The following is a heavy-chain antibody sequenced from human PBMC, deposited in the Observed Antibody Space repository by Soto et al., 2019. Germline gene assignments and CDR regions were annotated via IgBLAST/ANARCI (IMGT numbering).Heavy chain of an antibody. V-gene: IGHV3-23*01. J-gene: IGHJ4*02. Sequence: EVQLLESGGGLVQPGGSLRLSCEASGFTFSGYAMSWVRQAPGKGLEWVSTINGGDGSTYYGDPVKGRFTISRDDSKNTLYLQMNSLRAEDTAVYYCAKIPIMTTVTHYFDYWGQGTLVTVSS. CDR3: AKIPIMTTVTHYFDY. D-gene: IGHD4-17*01. CDR1: GFTFSGYA. CDR2: INGGDGST.